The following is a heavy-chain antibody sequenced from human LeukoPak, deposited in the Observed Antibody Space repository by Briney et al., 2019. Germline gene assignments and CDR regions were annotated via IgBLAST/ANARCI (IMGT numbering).Heavy chain of an antibody. CDR3: AHVAGWAAAGTYYFDY. D-gene: IGHD6-13*01. J-gene: IGHJ4*02. CDR1: GFTFSSYA. CDR2: ISGSGGST. Sequence: PGGSLRLSCAASGFTFSSYAMSWPRQAPGKGLEWVSSISGSGGSTYYADSVKGRFTISRDNSKNTLYLQMNSLRAEDTAVYYCAHVAGWAAAGTYYFDYWGQGTLVTVSS. V-gene: IGHV3-23*01.